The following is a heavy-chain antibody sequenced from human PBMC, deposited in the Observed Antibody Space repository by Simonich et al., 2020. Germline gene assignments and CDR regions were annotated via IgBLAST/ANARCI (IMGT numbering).Heavy chain of an antibody. D-gene: IGHD1-7*01. CDR3: ARGTYGFAGTTRPNTENWFDP. CDR2: MNSTVGVE. J-gene: IGHJ5*02. V-gene: IGHV1-2*06. CDR1: GYTFTGYY. Sequence: QVQLVQSGAEVKKPGASVKVSCKASGYTFTGYYMHWVRQAPGQGREWMGRMNSTVGVENTAQKFQGRDTRTRDAASSTAEMERGRLRSDDTAVYYCARGTYGFAGTTRPNTENWFDPWGQGTLVTVSS.